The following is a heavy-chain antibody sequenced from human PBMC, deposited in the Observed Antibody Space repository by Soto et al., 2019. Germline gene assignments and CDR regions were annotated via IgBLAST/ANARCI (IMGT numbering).Heavy chain of an antibody. CDR1: GFTFSSYA. J-gene: IGHJ5*02. CDR3: AKKGGPYYGSGSLGP. D-gene: IGHD3-10*01. CDR2: ISDSGGST. V-gene: IGHV3-23*01. Sequence: GVLRLSCAASGFTFSSYAMSWVRQAPGKGLEWVSAISDSGGSTYYADSVKGRFTISRDNSKNTLYLQMNSLRAEDTAVYYCAKKGGPYYGSGSLGPWGQGTLVTVSS.